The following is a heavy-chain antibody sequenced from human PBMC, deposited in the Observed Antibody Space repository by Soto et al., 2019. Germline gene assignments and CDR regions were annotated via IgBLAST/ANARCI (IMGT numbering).Heavy chain of an antibody. CDR1: GGSISSSKW. Sequence: PSETLSLTCAVSGGSISSSKWWSWVRQPPGKGLEWIGKIYHSGSTNYNPSLKSRVTISVDKSKNQFSLKLSSVTAADTAVYYCARVYMVRGTIIRYFDYWGQGTLVTVSS. V-gene: IGHV4-4*02. CDR2: IYHSGST. J-gene: IGHJ4*02. CDR3: ARVYMVRGTIIRYFDY. D-gene: IGHD3-10*01.